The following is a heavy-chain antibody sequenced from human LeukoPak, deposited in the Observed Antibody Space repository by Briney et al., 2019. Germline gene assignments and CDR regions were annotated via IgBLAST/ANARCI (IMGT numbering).Heavy chain of an antibody. CDR2: ISGNGGRT. D-gene: IGHD5-24*01. Sequence: GGSLRLSCAASGFTFSSYAMRWVRQAPGKGLEWVSAISGNGGRTYYADSVKGRFTISRDNSRNTLFLQMNRQRAKDTAVYYCAKVAEMDTILGKFDNWGQGTLVTVSS. J-gene: IGHJ5*02. CDR3: AKVAEMDTILGKFDN. CDR1: GFTFSSYA. V-gene: IGHV3-23*01.